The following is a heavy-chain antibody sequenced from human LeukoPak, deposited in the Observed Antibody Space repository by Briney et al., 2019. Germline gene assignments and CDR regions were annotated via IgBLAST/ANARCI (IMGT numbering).Heavy chain of an antibody. CDR1: GFTFSSYW. CDR3: TRASTTLGYYYYYYMDV. J-gene: IGHJ6*03. V-gene: IGHV3-7*01. Sequence: GGSLRLSCAASGFTFSSYWMSWVRQAPGKGLEWVANIKQDGSEKYYVDSVKGRFTISRDNAKNSLYLQMNSLRAEDTAVYYCTRASTTLGYYYYYYMDVWGKGTTVTVSS. CDR2: IKQDGSEK. D-gene: IGHD1-1*01.